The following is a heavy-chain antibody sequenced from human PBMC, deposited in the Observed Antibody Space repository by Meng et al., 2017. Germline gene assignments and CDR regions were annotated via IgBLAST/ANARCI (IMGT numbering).Heavy chain of an antibody. V-gene: IGHV4-59*01. CDR2: IYYSGST. J-gene: IGHJ4*02. D-gene: IGHD5-12*01. Sequence: GSLRLSCTVSGGSISSYYWSWIRQPPGKGLEWFGYIYYSGSTNYNPSLKSRVTISVDTSKNQFSLKLSSMTAADTAVYYCARKGPYRGYDSYYFDYWGQGTLVTVSS. CDR1: GGSISSYY. CDR3: ARKGPYRGYDSYYFDY.